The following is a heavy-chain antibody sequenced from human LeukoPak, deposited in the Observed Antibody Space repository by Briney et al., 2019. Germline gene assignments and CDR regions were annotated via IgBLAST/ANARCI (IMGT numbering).Heavy chain of an antibody. Sequence: GGSLRLSCAASGFTFSSYWMSWVRQAPGKGLEWVSSISSSSSYIYYADSVKGRFTISRDNAKNSLYLQMNSLRAEDTAVYYCARGSSGYPLGYWGQGTLVTVSS. CDR1: GFTFSSYW. J-gene: IGHJ4*02. D-gene: IGHD3-22*01. CDR3: ARGSSGYPLGY. CDR2: ISSSSSYI. V-gene: IGHV3-21*01.